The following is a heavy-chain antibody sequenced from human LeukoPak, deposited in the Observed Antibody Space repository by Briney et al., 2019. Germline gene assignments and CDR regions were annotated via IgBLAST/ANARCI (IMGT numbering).Heavy chain of an antibody. J-gene: IGHJ6*03. Sequence: KASETLSLTCTVSGVSISSSNSYWGWIRQPPGKGLEWIGSIYYSGSTYYNPSLKSRVTISVDTSKNQFSLKLSSVTAADTAVYYCASLRLPPSSGSYWGWYYYYYMDVWGKGTTVTISS. CDR2: IYYSGST. V-gene: IGHV4-39*01. CDR1: GVSISSSNSY. CDR3: ASLRLPPSSGSYWGWYYYYYMDV. D-gene: IGHD3-10*01.